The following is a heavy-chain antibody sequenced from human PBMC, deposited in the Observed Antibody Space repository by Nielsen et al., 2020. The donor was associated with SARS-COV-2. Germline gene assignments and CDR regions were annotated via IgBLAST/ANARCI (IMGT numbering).Heavy chain of an antibody. J-gene: IGHJ6*02. CDR2: INPNSGGT. V-gene: IGHV1-2*02. CDR3: ARVRDCSGGSCYYYYGMDV. D-gene: IGHD2-15*01. Sequence: ASVKVSCKASGYTFTGYYMHWVRQAPGQGLEWMGWINPNSGGTNYAQKFQGRVTMTRDTSISTAYMELSRLRSDDTAVYYCARVRDCSGGSCYYYYGMDVWGQGTTVTVSS. CDR1: GYTFTGYY.